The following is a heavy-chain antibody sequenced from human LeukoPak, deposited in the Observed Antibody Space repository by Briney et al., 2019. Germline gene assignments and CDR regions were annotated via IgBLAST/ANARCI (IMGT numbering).Heavy chain of an antibody. CDR3: ARGNRKSQWLVMMTSYYFDY. CDR2: IYYSGIT. CDR1: GGSISSSDYY. D-gene: IGHD6-19*01. V-gene: IGHV4-39*07. Sequence: SETLSLTCTVSGGSISSSDYYCGWIRQPPGKGLEWIGSIYYSGITYYNPSLKSRVTMSVDTSKNQFSLKLSSVTAADTAVYFCARGNRKSQWLVMMTSYYFDYWGQGTLVTVSS. J-gene: IGHJ4*02.